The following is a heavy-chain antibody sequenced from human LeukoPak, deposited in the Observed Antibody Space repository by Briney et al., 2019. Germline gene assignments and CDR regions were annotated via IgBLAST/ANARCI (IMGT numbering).Heavy chain of an antibody. CDR3: ARAPADSYGSGSPYYFDY. V-gene: IGHV1-2*02. CDR2: INPHSGVT. D-gene: IGHD3-10*01. Sequence: GASVKVSCKASGYTFTSYGISWVRRAPGQGLEWMGWINPHSGVTNFAQRFQGRVTLTRDTSISTAYMELSRLTSDDTAVYYCARAPADSYGSGSPYYFDYWGQGTLVTVSS. J-gene: IGHJ4*02. CDR1: GYTFTSYG.